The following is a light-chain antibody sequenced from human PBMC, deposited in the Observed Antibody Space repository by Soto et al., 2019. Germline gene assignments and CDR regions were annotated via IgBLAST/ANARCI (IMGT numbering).Light chain of an antibody. CDR3: MQGTHWPWT. CDR1: QSVQHSDGRIF. V-gene: IGKV2-30*02. CDR2: QVS. J-gene: IGKJ1*01. Sequence: DVVMTQSPLSLPVTLGQSVSISCGASQSVQHSDGRIFLNWLQQRPGQAPRRLIYQVSKRDSGVPDRFSGSGSDTDFTLKISRVEAEDVGVYYCMQGTHWPWTFGRGTKVEIK.